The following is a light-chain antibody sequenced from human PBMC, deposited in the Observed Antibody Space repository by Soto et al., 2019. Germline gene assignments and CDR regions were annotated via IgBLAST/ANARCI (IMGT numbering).Light chain of an antibody. CDR2: SVS. Sequence: QSALTQPASVSGSPGQSITISCTGTSSDVGAYNSVSWYQQHPDKDPKLIIYSVSYRSSGVSDRFSGSKSDNTASLTISGLHTEDEADYYCSSSTSSSTDLFGTGTKVTVL. CDR1: SSDVGAYNS. CDR3: SSSTSSSTDL. J-gene: IGLJ1*01. V-gene: IGLV2-14*03.